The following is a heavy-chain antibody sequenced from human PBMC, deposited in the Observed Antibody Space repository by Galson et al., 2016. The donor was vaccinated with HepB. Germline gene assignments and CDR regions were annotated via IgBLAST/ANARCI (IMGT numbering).Heavy chain of an antibody. Sequence: QSGAEVKKPGESLKISCKASGYSFTSYWINWVRRMPGKGLGWMGRIDPSDSYTTYSPSFQGHVTISADKSISTAYLHLNSLKASDTAIYYCASRPVSSGRYFDWYFDLWGRGTPVTVSS. D-gene: IGHD1-26*01. J-gene: IGHJ2*01. CDR2: IDPSDSYT. V-gene: IGHV5-10-1*01. CDR3: ASRPVSSGRYFDWYFDL. CDR1: GYSFTSYW.